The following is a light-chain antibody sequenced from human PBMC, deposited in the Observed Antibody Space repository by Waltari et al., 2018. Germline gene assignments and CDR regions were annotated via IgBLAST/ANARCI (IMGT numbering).Light chain of an antibody. J-gene: IGLJ3*02. V-gene: IGLV2-23*03. CDR1: SDDVGNYNL. CDR2: EGT. Sequence: QSALTQPASVSGSPGQSVTISCTETSDDVGNYNLVSWYQQHPGKVPQLMIYEGTKRPSGVSNRFSGSQSGNTASLTISGLQAEDEADYSCCSFARPSPFHWVFVGGPPLPVL. CDR3: CSFARPSPFHWV.